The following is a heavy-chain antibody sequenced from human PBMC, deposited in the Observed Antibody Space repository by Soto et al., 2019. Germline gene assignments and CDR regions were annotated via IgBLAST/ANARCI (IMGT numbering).Heavy chain of an antibody. V-gene: IGHV3-30-3*01. CDR1: GFTFSSYA. CDR3: ARDSGGPLDY. Sequence: GGSLRLSCAASGFTFSSYAMHWVRQAPGKGLEWVAVISYDGSNKYYADSVKGRFTISRDNSKNTLYLQMNSLRAEDTAVYYCARDSGGPLDYWGQGTLVTVSS. J-gene: IGHJ4*02. CDR2: ISYDGSNK. D-gene: IGHD3-10*01.